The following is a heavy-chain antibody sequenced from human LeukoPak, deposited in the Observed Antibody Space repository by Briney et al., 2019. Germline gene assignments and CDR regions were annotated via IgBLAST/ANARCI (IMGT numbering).Heavy chain of an antibody. CDR2: IKQDGSEM. J-gene: IGHJ4*02. CDR1: GFTFDDYG. CDR3: ARDFRNSYGPTSYYFDY. Sequence: PGGSLRLSCAASGFTFDDYGMNWVRQAPGKGLEWVANIKQDGSEMYSVDSVKGRFTISRDNAKNSLYLQMNSLRAEDTAVYYCARDFRNSYGPTSYYFDYWGQGTLVTVSS. V-gene: IGHV3-7*04. D-gene: IGHD5-18*01.